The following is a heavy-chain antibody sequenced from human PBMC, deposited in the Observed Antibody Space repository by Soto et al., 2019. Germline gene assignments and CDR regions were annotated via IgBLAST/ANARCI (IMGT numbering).Heavy chain of an antibody. CDR2: IDPSDGTT. Sequence: ASVKVSCKASGYAFTTYHMHWVRQAPGQGLEWMGMIDPSDGTTTYAQKLQGRVTMTRDTTTSTVYMELSSLRSEDTAVYYCARDEVPDVQNDAFDIWGQGTMVTVSS. V-gene: IGHV1-46*04. CDR3: ARDEVPDVQNDAFDI. CDR1: GYAFTTYH. J-gene: IGHJ3*02.